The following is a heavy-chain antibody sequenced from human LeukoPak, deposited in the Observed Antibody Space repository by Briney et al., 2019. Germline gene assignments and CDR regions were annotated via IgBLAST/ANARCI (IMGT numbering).Heavy chain of an antibody. CDR2: IYSTGRS. J-gene: IGHJ4*02. V-gene: IGHV4-4*07. Sequence: SETLSLACTVSGGSLSNYFWSWVRQPAGKGLEWIGRIYSTGRSDYNRSLKSRITMSVDTSKNQFSLKLSSVTAADTAVYYCARDGPRSGYDLGHFDNLGQGTLVTASS. CDR3: ARDGPRSGYDLGHFDN. CDR1: GGSLSNYF. D-gene: IGHD5-12*01.